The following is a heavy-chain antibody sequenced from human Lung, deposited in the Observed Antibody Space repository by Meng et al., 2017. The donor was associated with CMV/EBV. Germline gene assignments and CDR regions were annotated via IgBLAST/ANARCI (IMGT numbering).Heavy chain of an antibody. V-gene: IGHV3-30-3*01. CDR1: GFTFSDFA. J-gene: IGHJ4*02. CDR2: ISYDGDKK. D-gene: IGHD6-6*01. CDR3: AKDRIAARRGYFDY. Sequence: GESLKISCAASGFTFSDFAMHWVRQAPGKGLEWVAGISYDGDKKYYADSVKGRFTISRDNSKNTLYLQMNSLRAEDTAVYYCAKDRIAARRGYFDYWGQGTXVTVSS.